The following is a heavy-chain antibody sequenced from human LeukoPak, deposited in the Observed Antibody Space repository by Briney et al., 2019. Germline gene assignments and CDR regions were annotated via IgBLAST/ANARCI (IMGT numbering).Heavy chain of an antibody. CDR1: GFTFSDYS. V-gene: IGHV3-21*04. J-gene: IGHJ4*02. CDR2: ISGNSVHI. D-gene: IGHD4-11*01. CDR3: AKEAVKHYSNYEPHAPFDY. Sequence: GGSLRLSCAASGFTFSDYSLNWVRQAPGKGLDWVSSISGNSVHILYADSVKDRFTISRDNARNSVYLQMNSLRAEDTAVYYCAKEAVKHYSNYEPHAPFDYWGQGTLVTVSS.